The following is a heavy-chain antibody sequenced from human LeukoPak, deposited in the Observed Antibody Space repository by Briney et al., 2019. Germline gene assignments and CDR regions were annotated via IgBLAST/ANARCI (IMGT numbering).Heavy chain of an antibody. J-gene: IGHJ5*02. CDR3: ASIMTTVTTTFDP. CDR2: IIPIFGTA. CDR1: GGTFSSYA. D-gene: IGHD4-11*01. V-gene: IGHV1-69*13. Sequence: RASVTVSCKASGGTFSSYAISWVRQAPGQGLEWMGGIIPIFGTANYAQKFQGRVTITADESTSTAYMELSSLRSEDTAVYYCASIMTTVTTTFDPWGQGTLVTVSS.